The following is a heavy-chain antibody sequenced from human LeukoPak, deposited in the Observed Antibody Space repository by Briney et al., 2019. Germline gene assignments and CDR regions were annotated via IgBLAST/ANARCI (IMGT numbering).Heavy chain of an antibody. CDR2: ISYDGSNK. CDR1: RFTFSSYG. CDR3: AKSPLVAATYFDY. D-gene: IGHD2-15*01. J-gene: IGHJ4*02. Sequence: GGSLRLSCAASRFTFSSYGMHWVRQAPGKGLEWVAVISYDGSNKYYADSVKGRFTISRDNSKNTLYLQMNSLRAEDTAVYYCAKSPLVAATYFDYWGQGTLVTVSS. V-gene: IGHV3-30*18.